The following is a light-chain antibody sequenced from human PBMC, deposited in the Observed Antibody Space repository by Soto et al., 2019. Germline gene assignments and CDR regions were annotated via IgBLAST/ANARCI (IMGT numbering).Light chain of an antibody. CDR3: QQYGSSPLT. Sequence: EIVMTPSPATLSVSPGESATLSCSTSQSVSSSYLAWYQQRSGQAPRLVIYGASSRASAVPDRFSGSGSGADFTLTISRLEPEDFAVYYCQQYGSSPLTFGGGTKVDIK. V-gene: IGKV3-20*01. J-gene: IGKJ4*01. CDR1: QSVSSSY. CDR2: GAS.